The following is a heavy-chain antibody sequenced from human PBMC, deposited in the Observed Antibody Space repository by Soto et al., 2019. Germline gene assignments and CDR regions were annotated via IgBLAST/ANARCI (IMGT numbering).Heavy chain of an antibody. Sequence: SETLSLTCTVSRGSISTYYWSWIRQPPGKRLEWIGYIYYSGNTNYNPSLRSRVTISVDTSKNQFSLNLSSVTAADTAIYYCARVGDGHFDYWGQGALVT. V-gene: IGHV4-59*01. CDR2: IYYSGNT. D-gene: IGHD1-26*01. CDR1: RGSISTYY. CDR3: ARVGDGHFDY. J-gene: IGHJ4*02.